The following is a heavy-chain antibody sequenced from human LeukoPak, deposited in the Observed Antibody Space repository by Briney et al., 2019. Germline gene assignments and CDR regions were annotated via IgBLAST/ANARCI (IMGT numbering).Heavy chain of an antibody. D-gene: IGHD4-17*01. CDR2: IYPGDSDT. CDR3: ARSSDYVFDY. Sequence: GESLKISCKASGYSFSTYWIGWVRPMPGKGLEWMGVIYPGDSDTRYSPSFQGQVTISADKSISTAYLQWSSLKASDTAMYYCARSSDYVFDYWGQGTLVAVSS. V-gene: IGHV5-51*01. J-gene: IGHJ4*02. CDR1: GYSFSTYW.